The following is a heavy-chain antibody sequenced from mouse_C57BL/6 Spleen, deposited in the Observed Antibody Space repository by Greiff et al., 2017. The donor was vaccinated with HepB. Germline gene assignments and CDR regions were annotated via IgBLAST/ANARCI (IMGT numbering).Heavy chain of an antibody. V-gene: IGHV5-17*01. D-gene: IGHD2-2*01. CDR2: ISSGSSTI. CDR3: ARPYGYRYYVDY. CDR1: GFTFSDYG. Sequence: DVMLVESGGGLVKPGGSLKLSCAASGFTFSDYGMHWVRQAPEKGLEWVAYISSGSSTIYYADTVKGRFTISRDNAKNTLFLQMTSLRSEDTAMYYCARPYGYRYYVDYWGQGTTLTVSS. J-gene: IGHJ2*01.